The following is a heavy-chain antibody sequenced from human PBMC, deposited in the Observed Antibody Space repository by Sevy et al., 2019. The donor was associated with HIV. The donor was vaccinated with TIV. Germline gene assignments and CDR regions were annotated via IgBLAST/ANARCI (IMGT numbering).Heavy chain of an antibody. V-gene: IGHV4-59*08. J-gene: IGHJ4*02. Sequence: SETLSLTCTVSGGSITSLYWNWIRQPPGKGLEWFANIYYNGNINYNPSLKSRVTISLDTSKNQFSLRLSSVTAADTAMYYCAGENAWGRGYSWGQGTLVTVSS. CDR2: IYYNGNI. CDR3: AGENAWGRGYS. CDR1: GGSITSLY. D-gene: IGHD1-26*01.